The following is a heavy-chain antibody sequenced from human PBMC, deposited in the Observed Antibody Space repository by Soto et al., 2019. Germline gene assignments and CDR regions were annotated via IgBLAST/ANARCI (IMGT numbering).Heavy chain of an antibody. J-gene: IGHJ4*02. CDR3: ASDYSYGMCGY. CDR1: GYNFTSYG. D-gene: IGHD5-18*01. Sequence: QVQLVQSGAEVKKPGASVKVSCKASGYNFTSYGISWVRQAPGQGLEWMGWISTYNGNTNSAQKLQGRVTMTTDTAASIAYMELRSLRSDATAVYYCASDYSYGMCGYWGQGTLVTVSS. V-gene: IGHV1-18*01. CDR2: ISTYNGNT.